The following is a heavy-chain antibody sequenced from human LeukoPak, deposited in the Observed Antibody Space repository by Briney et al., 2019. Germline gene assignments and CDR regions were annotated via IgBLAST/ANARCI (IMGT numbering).Heavy chain of an antibody. CDR3: ARRANSGSTKGAFDI. CDR2: IYHSGST. J-gene: IGHJ3*02. Sequence: SETLSLTCTVSGYSISSGYYWGWIRQPPGKGLEWIGSIYHSGSTYYNPSLKSRVTISVDTSKNQFSLRLSSVTAADTAVYYFARRANSGSTKGAFDIWGKGKMVTVSS. V-gene: IGHV4-38-2*02. D-gene: IGHD1-26*01. CDR1: GYSISSGYY.